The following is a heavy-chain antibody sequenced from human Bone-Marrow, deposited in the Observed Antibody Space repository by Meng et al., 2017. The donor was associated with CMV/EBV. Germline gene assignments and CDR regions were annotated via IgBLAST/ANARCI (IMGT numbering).Heavy chain of an antibody. Sequence: GESLKISCAASGFTFSSYWMSWVRQAPGKGLEWVANIKQDGSEKNYVDSVQGRFTISRDNAKNSLYVEMNSLRVEDTGVYYCARGLGAPDYWGQGNRV. D-gene: IGHD1-26*01. CDR2: IKQDGSEK. CDR1: GFTFSSYW. V-gene: IGHV3-7*01. CDR3: ARGLGAPDY. J-gene: IGHJ4*02.